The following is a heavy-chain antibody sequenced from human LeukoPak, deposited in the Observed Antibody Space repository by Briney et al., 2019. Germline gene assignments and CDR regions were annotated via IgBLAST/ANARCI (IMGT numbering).Heavy chain of an antibody. CDR1: GGSISSYY. CDR2: IYYSGST. J-gene: IGHJ3*02. Sequence: PSETLSLTCTVSGGSISSYYWSWIRQPPGKGLEWIGYIYYSGSTNYNPSLKSRVTISVDTSKNQFSLKLSSVTAADTAVYYCARDRGDYGKYAFDIWGQGTMVTVSS. CDR3: ARDRGDYGKYAFDI. V-gene: IGHV4-59*12. D-gene: IGHD4-17*01.